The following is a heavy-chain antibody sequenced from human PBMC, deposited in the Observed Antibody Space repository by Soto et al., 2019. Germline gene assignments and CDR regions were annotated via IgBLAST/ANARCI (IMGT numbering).Heavy chain of an antibody. D-gene: IGHD2-2*01. Sequence: ASVKVSCKASGYTFTSYGISWVRQAPGQGLEWMGWISAYNGNTNYAQKLQGRVTMTTDTSTSTAYMELRSLRSDDTAVYYCARDRYCSSTSCHHGTVDAFDIWGQGTMVTVSS. CDR3: ARDRYCSSTSCHHGTVDAFDI. CDR1: GYTFTSYG. CDR2: ISAYNGNT. V-gene: IGHV1-18*01. J-gene: IGHJ3*02.